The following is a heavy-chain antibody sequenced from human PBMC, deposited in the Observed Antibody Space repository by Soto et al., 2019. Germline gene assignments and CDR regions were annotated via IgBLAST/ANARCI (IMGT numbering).Heavy chain of an antibody. Sequence: GGSLRLSCAASGFTFSTYWMHWVRQAPGEGLVWVSRINGDESTTNYADSVEGRFTISRDNAKNTLYLQMSSLRAEDTAVYYCSRGVPRVYGMDVWGQGTTVTVSS. V-gene: IGHV3-74*01. CDR3: SRGVPRVYGMDV. CDR1: GFTFSTYW. D-gene: IGHD2-2*01. CDR2: INGDESTT. J-gene: IGHJ6*02.